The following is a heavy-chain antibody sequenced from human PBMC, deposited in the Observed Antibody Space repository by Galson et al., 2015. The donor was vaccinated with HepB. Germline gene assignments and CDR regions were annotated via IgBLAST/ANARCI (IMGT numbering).Heavy chain of an antibody. J-gene: IGHJ4*02. Sequence: SLRLSCAASGFTFTSHAMSWVRQAPGKGLEWVSSVNGRGDNTYYPDSVKGRFTISRGNSKNTLYLQMGSLRVEDTAVYYCAKDDDARYNWNYFGDWGQGALVTVSS. D-gene: IGHD1-20*01. CDR3: AKDDDARYNWNYFGD. CDR2: VNGRGDNT. CDR1: GFTFTSHA. V-gene: IGHV3-23*01.